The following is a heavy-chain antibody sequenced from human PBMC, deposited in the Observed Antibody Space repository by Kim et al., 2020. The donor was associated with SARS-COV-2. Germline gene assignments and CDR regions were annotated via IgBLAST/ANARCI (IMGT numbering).Heavy chain of an antibody. J-gene: IGHJ5*02. CDR1: GGSISSSSYY. CDR2: IYYSGST. D-gene: IGHD6-13*01. CDR3: ARDRGTIAAFDP. V-gene: IGHV4-39*07. Sequence: SETLSLTCTVSGGSISSSSYYWGWIRQPPGKGLEWIGSIYYSGSTYYNPSLKSRVTISVDTSKNQFSLKLSSVTAADTAVYYCARDRGTIAAFDPWGQGT.